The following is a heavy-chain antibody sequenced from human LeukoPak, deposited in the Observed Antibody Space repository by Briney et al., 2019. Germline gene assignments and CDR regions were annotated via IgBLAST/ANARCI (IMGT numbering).Heavy chain of an antibody. CDR1: GFTFSSYS. V-gene: IGHV3-21*01. J-gene: IGHJ2*01. CDR3: ARDLVQNWYFDL. CDR2: ISSSSSYI. Sequence: GGSLRLSCAASGFTFSSYSMNWVRQAPGKGLEWVSSISSSSSYIYYADSVKGRFTISRDNAKNSLYLQMNSLRAEDTAVYYCARDLVQNWYFDLWGRGTLVTVSS.